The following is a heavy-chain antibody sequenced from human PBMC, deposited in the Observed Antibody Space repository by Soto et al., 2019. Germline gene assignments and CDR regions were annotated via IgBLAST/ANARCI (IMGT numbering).Heavy chain of an antibody. J-gene: IGHJ4*02. CDR1: GFTFRSYA. CDR2: LSGGGENT. D-gene: IGHD6-6*01. V-gene: IGHV3-23*01. Sequence: GGSLRLSCAASGFTFRSYAMSWVLQAPGQGLEWVSGLSGGGENTYYADSVKGRFTISRDNSKNTLYLQMNSLRAEDTAVYYCAKRSSSSTFDYWGQGTLVTVSS. CDR3: AKRSSSSTFDY.